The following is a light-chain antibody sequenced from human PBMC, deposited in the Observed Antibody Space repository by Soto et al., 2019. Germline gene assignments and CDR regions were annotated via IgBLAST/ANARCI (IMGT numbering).Light chain of an antibody. J-gene: IGKJ5*01. CDR3: QQYHRASIT. CDR1: QSVKTF. V-gene: IGKV3-11*01. Sequence: EIVLTQSPATLSLSPWERATLSCRASQSVKTFLLWYQHRPGQAPRVLIYDASHRATGIPARFRGSGSGTDFTLTISSLQPDDFATYYCQQYHRASITFGQGTRLEIK. CDR2: DAS.